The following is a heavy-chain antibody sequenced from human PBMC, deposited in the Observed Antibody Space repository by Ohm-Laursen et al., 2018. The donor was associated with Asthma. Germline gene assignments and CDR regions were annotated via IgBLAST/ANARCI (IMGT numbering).Heavy chain of an antibody. CDR2: ISGLGYTI. D-gene: IGHD3-16*01. CDR1: GFPFNEYY. J-gene: IGHJ4*02. CDR3: ATNLPYEAENY. V-gene: IGHV3-11*01. Sequence: SLRLSCAASGFPFNEYYMSWIRQAPGKGLEWVSHISGLGYTIHSADSVKGRFTISRDNANNSLYLQMNSLRAEDTAVYYCATNLPYEAENYWGQGTLVTVSS.